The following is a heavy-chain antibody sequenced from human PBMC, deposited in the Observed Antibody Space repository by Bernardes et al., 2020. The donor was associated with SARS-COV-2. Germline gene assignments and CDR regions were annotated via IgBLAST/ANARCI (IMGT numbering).Heavy chain of an antibody. V-gene: IGHV3-23*01. CDR2: ISGSGGST. CDR1: GFTFSSYA. D-gene: IGHD3-16*01. CDR3: AKDRGIFWFGGVISFNMDV. J-gene: IGHJ6*02. Sequence: GGSLRLSCAASGFTFSSYAMSWVRQAPGKGLEWVSAISGSGGSTYYADSVKGRFTISRDNSKNTLYLQMNSLRAEDTAVYYCAKDRGIFWFGGVISFNMDVWGQGTTVTVSS.